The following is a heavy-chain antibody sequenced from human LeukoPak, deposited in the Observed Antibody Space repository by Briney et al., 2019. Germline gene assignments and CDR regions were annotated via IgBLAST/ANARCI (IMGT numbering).Heavy chain of an antibody. CDR3: ARVPAMPTNYYYYYMDV. J-gene: IGHJ6*03. V-gene: IGHV4-38-2*02. Sequence: SSETLSLTCTVSGYSISSGYYWGWIRQPPGKGLEWIGSIYHSGGTYYNPSLKSRVTISVDTSKNQFSLKLSSVTAADTAVYYCARVPAMPTNYYYYYMDVWGKGTTVTVSS. CDR2: IYHSGGT. D-gene: IGHD2-2*01. CDR1: GYSISSGYY.